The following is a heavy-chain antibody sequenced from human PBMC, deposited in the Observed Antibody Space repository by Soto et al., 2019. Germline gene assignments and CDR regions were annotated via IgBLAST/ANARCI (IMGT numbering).Heavy chain of an antibody. CDR1: GGSISSSSYY. Sequence: ETLSLTCTVSGGSISSSSYYWGWIRQPPGKGLEWIGSIYYSGNTYYNPSLKSRVTISVDTSKNQFSLKLSSVTAADTAVYYCASLTVLLHWFDPWGQGTLVTVSS. D-gene: IGHD3-10*01. V-gene: IGHV4-39*01. CDR3: ASLTVLLHWFDP. J-gene: IGHJ5*02. CDR2: IYYSGNT.